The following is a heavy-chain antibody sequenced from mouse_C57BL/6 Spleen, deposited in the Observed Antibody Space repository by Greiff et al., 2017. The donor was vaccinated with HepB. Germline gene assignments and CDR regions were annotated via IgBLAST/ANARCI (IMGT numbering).Heavy chain of an antibody. J-gene: IGHJ3*01. CDR1: GYTFTSYD. D-gene: IGHD3-1*01. V-gene: IGHV1-85*01. CDR3: ARSGPAWFAY. Sequence: VQLQQSGPELVKPGASVKLSCKASGYTFTSYDINWVKQRPGQGLEWIGWIYPRDGSNKYTEKFKGKATLTVDTSSSTAYMELHSLTSEDAAVYVWARSGPAWFAYWGQGTLVTVSA. CDR2: IYPRDGSN.